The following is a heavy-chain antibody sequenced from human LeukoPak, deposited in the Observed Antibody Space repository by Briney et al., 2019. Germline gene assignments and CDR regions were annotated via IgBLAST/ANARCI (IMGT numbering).Heavy chain of an antibody. J-gene: IGHJ6*02. CDR1: GGSFSGYY. CDR3: ARGFIGCSSTSCYSSTPHGMDV. CDR2: INHSGGT. D-gene: IGHD2-2*01. Sequence: SETLSLTCAVYGGSFSGYYWSWIRQPPGKGLEWIGEINHSGGTNYNPSLKSRVTISVDTSENQFSLKLSSVTAADTAVYYCARGFIGCSSTSCYSSTPHGMDVWGQGTTVTVSS. V-gene: IGHV4-34*01.